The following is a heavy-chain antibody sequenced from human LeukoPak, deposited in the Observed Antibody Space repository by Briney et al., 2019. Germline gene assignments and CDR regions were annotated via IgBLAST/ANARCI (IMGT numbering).Heavy chain of an antibody. J-gene: IGHJ4*02. V-gene: IGHV1-18*01. CDR3: AGSLGYCTSNVCYLKY. Sequence: ASVKVSCKASGYTFTSYAMNWVRQAPGQGLEWMGWISAQHGQTEYAPNSQDRVTMTTDTYTNTACMELRSLRSDDTAVYYCAGSLGYCTSNVCYLKYWGQGTLVTVSS. D-gene: IGHD2-8*01. CDR1: GYTFTSYA. CDR2: ISAQHGQT.